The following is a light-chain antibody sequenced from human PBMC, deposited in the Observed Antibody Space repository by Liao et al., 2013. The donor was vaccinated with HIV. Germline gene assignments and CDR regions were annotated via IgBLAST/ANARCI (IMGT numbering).Light chain of an antibody. CDR3: QAWDSTTAVV. J-gene: IGLJ2*01. V-gene: IGLV3-1*01. Sequence: SYELTQAPSVSVPPGQTASITCSGEKLANRYTCWYQQKPGQSPVPVIYQNTRRPSGIPDRFSASKSGNTATLTISETQPMDEADYYCQAWDSTTAVVFGGGTKLTVL. CDR2: QNT. CDR1: KLANRY.